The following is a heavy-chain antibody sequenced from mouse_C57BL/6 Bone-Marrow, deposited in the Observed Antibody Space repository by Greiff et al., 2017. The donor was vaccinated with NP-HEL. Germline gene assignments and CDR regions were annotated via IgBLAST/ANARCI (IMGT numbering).Heavy chain of an antibody. CDR1: GFSLSTFGLG. J-gene: IGHJ4*01. V-gene: IGHV8-8*01. CDR3: ARFFITTVVPLTMDY. CDR2: LWWDDDL. Sequence: QVTLKVSGPGILQPSQTLSLTCSFSGFSLSTFGLGVGWIRQPSGKGLEWLALLWWDDDLFYNPPLRRRLTISTATSTTQVFLKIANVYTADTATYFCARFFITTVVPLTMDYWGQGTSVTVSS. D-gene: IGHD1-1*01.